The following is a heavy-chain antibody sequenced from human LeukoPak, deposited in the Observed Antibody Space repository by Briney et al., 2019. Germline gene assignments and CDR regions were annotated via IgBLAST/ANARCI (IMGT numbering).Heavy chain of an antibody. Sequence: SETLSLTCTVSGGSISSGSYYWSWIRQPAGKGLEWIGRIYTSGSTNYNPSLKSRVTISVDTSKNQFSLKLSSVTAADTAVYYCARDPEGAVVSWGQGTLVTVSS. D-gene: IGHD6-19*01. CDR3: ARDPEGAVVS. V-gene: IGHV4-61*02. CDR2: IYTSGST. J-gene: IGHJ5*02. CDR1: GGSISSGSYY.